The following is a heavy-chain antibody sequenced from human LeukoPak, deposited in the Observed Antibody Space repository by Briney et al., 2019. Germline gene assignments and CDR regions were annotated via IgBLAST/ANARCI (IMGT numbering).Heavy chain of an antibody. Sequence: GGSLRLSCAASGFTFSSYAMSWVRQAPGKGLEWVSAISGSGGSTYYADSVKGRFTISRDNSKNTLYLQMNSLRAEDTAVYYCAREDPFYDSSGYEYYYYGMDVWGQGTTVTVSS. CDR3: AREDPFYDSSGYEYYYYGMDV. J-gene: IGHJ6*02. CDR1: GFTFSSYA. CDR2: ISGSGGST. V-gene: IGHV3-23*01. D-gene: IGHD3-22*01.